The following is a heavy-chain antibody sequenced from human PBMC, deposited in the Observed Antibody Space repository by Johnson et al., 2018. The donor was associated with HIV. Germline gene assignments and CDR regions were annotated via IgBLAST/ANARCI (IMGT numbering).Heavy chain of an antibody. V-gene: IGHV3-66*01. Sequence: EQLKESGGDLVQPGGSLRLSCTASGFTVSANYMSWVRQAPGKGLEWVSVIYSGGSTYYADSVKGRFIISRDNSKNTLYLQMNSLRVEDTAVYYCARERGGRHTFDIWGQGTMVAVSS. CDR1: GFTVSANY. D-gene: IGHD2-21*01. CDR2: IYSGGST. J-gene: IGHJ3*02. CDR3: ARERGGRHTFDI.